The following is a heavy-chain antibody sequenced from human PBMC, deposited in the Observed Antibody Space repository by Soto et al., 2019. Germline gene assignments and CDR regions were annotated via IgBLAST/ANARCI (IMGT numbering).Heavy chain of an antibody. D-gene: IGHD1-26*01. Sequence: GESLKISCAASGFTVSSNYMSWVRQAPGKGLEWVSVIYSGGSTYYADSVKGRFTISRDNSKNTLYLQVNSLRAEDTAVYYCARDSGSYFDYWGQGTLVTVSS. CDR2: IYSGGST. V-gene: IGHV3-53*01. J-gene: IGHJ4*02. CDR3: ARDSGSYFDY. CDR1: GFTVSSNY.